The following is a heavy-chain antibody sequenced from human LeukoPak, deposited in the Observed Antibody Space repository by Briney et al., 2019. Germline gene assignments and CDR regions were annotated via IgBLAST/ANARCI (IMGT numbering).Heavy chain of an antibody. Sequence: SETLSLTCTVSGGSISSYYWSWIRQPPGKGLEWIGYIYYSGSTNYNPSLKSRVTMSVDTSKNQFSLKLSSVTAADTAVYYCARALRITMVRGVVDAFDIWGQGTMVTVSS. CDR2: IYYSGST. D-gene: IGHD3-10*01. J-gene: IGHJ3*02. CDR3: ARALRITMVRGVVDAFDI. CDR1: GGSISSYY. V-gene: IGHV4-59*01.